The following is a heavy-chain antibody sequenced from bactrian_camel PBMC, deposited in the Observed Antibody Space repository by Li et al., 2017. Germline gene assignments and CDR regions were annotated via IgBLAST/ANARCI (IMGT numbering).Heavy chain of an antibody. CDR2: SCSDGTS. CDR1: GYTYSSYY. V-gene: IGHV3S53*01. J-gene: IGHJ6*01. CDR3: AFGSRPGWCSLRLRGADFGH. D-gene: IGHD3*01. Sequence: QLVESGGGLVQPGGSLRLSCAASGYTYSSYYMGWFRQAPGKEREGVAASCSDGTSTYADSVKGRFTISRDNGKNTLYLQMNALKPEDTALYYCAFGSRPGWCSLRLRGADFGHWGQGTQVTVS.